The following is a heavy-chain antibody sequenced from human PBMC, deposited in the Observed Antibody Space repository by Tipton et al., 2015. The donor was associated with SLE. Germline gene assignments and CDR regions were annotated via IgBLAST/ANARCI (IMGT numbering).Heavy chain of an antibody. Sequence: SLRLSCVASGFTFEDYGMSWVRHSPGKGLEWVSIIYSGGDTYYPDSMKGRFTISRDNSKNTLYLQIHSLRAEDTAIYFCATDARANLAEFWGQGTMVTVSS. CDR2: IYSGGDT. CDR3: ATDARANLAEF. D-gene: IGHD3-16*01. V-gene: IGHV3-53*01. CDR1: GFTFEDYG. J-gene: IGHJ3*01.